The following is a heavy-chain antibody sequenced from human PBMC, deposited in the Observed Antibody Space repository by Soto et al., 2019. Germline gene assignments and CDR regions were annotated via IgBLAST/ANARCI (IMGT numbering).Heavy chain of an antibody. Sequence: VELLESGGGLVQPGGSLRLSWVASGFTFKNYDMRWIRQAPGKGLEWVSGISGSGGVTYYADSVKGRFTISRDNSKNTLYLQMNSLRAEDTAIYYCAKNRQFRSYYESAGHYDNWGQGTLVTVSS. CDR3: AKNRQFRSYYESAGHYDN. CDR2: ISGSGGVT. D-gene: IGHD3-10*01. CDR1: GFTFKNYD. V-gene: IGHV3-23*01. J-gene: IGHJ4*02.